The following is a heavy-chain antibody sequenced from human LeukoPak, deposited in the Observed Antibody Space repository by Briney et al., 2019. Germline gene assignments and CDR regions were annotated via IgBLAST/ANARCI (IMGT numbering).Heavy chain of an antibody. CDR1: GFTFSGYA. CDR3: ARGPDY. V-gene: IGHV3-64*01. CDR2: ISSNGGST. J-gene: IGHJ4*02. Sequence: GESLRLSCAASGFTFSGYAMHWVRQAPGKGLEYVSAISSNGGSTYYANSVKGRFTISRDNSKNTLYLQMGSLRAEDMAVYYCARGPDYWGQGTLVTVSS.